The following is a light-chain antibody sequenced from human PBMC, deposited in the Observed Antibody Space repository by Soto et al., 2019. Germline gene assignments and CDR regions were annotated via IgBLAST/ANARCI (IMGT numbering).Light chain of an antibody. CDR3: QQYNCYSPCT. CDR2: KAS. J-gene: IGKJ1*01. V-gene: IGKV1-5*03. CDR1: QSISSW. Sequence: DIQMTQSPSTLSASVGDRVTITCRASQSISSWLAWYQQKPGKAPKLLIQKASSLESAVPSGFSGSGSGTGFTPTISIRQPDDVATDYCQQYNCYSPCTFGQGTKVAIK.